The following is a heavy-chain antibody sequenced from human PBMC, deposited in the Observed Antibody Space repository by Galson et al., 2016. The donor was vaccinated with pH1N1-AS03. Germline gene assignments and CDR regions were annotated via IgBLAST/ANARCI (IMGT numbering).Heavy chain of an antibody. D-gene: IGHD3-10*01. J-gene: IGHJ3*01. CDR1: GGTFSSDG. CDR2: IIPMIGTA. V-gene: IGHV1-69*13. Sequence: SVKVSCKASGGTFSSDGISWVRQAPGQGPEWMGGIIPMIGTANYAQKFQGRVTITADESTRTAYMEMSSLTSEDTAVYYCAREVSYGSGRRDVFDFWVQGTNVTVSS. CDR3: AREVSYGSGRRDVFDF.